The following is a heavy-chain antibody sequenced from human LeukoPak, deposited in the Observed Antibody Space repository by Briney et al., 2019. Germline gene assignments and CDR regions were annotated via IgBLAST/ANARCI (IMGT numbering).Heavy chain of an antibody. D-gene: IGHD6-6*01. V-gene: IGHV4-39*01. Sequence: PSETLSLTCTVSGGSISSNSYYWGWIRQPPGKGREWIGSIYYSGSTYYNPSLKSRVTISVDTSKNQFSLKLSSVTAADTAVYYCARAIAAREVFDYWGQGTLVTVSS. CDR1: GGSISSNSYY. CDR2: IYYSGST. J-gene: IGHJ4*02. CDR3: ARAIAAREVFDY.